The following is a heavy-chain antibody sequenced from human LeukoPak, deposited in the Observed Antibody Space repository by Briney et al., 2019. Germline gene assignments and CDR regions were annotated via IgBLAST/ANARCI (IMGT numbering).Heavy chain of an antibody. Sequence: GGSLRLSCAVSGFTFSTYWMHWVRQGPGKGLAWVSRITSDGSATGYADSVKGRFTISRDNAKNTLYLHMDSLRAEDTAVYYCARDAAPGYFDLWGHGTLVTVSS. CDR2: ITSDGSAT. V-gene: IGHV3-74*01. CDR3: ARDAAPGYFDL. J-gene: IGHJ2*01. CDR1: GFTFSTYW. D-gene: IGHD2-15*01.